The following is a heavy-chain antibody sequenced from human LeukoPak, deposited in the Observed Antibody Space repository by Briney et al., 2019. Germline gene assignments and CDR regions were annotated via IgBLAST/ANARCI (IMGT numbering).Heavy chain of an antibody. Sequence: SVKVSCKASGGTFSSYTISWVRQAPGQGLEWMGRIIPILGIANYAQKFQGRVTITADKSTSTAYMELSSLRSEDTAVYYCATALTDIVVVVAATEDAFDIWGQGTMVTVSS. J-gene: IGHJ3*02. CDR2: IIPILGIA. CDR3: ATALTDIVVVVAATEDAFDI. D-gene: IGHD2-15*01. V-gene: IGHV1-69*02. CDR1: GGTFSSYT.